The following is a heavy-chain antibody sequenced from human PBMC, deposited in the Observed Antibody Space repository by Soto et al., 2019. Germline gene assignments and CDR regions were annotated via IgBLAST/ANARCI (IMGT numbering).Heavy chain of an antibody. CDR3: ARDLLPYYYDSSGYYRDNWFDP. CDR1: GGTLSSYA. J-gene: IGHJ5*02. D-gene: IGHD3-22*01. V-gene: IGHV1-69*13. CDR2: IIPIFGTA. Sequence: ASVKVSCKASGGTLSSYAISWVRQAPGQGLEWMGGIIPIFGTANYAQKFQGRVTITADESTSTAYMELSSLRSEDTAVYYCARDLLPYYYDSSGYYRDNWFDPWGKGTLVTISS.